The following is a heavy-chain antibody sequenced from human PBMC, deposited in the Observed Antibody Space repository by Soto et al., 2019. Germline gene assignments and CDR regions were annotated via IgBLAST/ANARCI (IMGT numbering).Heavy chain of an antibody. V-gene: IGHV3-30-3*01. CDR2: ISYDGSNK. CDR1: GFTFSSYA. CDR3: ARDLSSGFYYYYGMDV. J-gene: IGHJ6*02. Sequence: GGSLRLSCAASGFTFSSYAMHWVRQAPGKGLEWVAVISYDGSNKYYADSVKGRFTISRDNSKNTLYLQMNSLRAEDTAVYYCARDLSSGFYYYYGMDVWGQGTTVTVSS. D-gene: IGHD3-22*01.